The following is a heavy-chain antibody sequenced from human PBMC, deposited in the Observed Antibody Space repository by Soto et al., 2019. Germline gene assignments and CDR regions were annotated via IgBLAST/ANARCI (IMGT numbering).Heavy chain of an antibody. CDR1: GGSFSGYY. Sequence: QVQLQQWGAGLLKPSETLSLTCAVYGGSFSGYYWSWIRQPPGKGLEWIGEINHSGSTNYNPSLKSRVTISVDTSKTQFTPKLSSVTAADTVVYYCARGVITMVRGVIMYFDYWGQGTLVTVSS. CDR2: INHSGST. V-gene: IGHV4-34*01. CDR3: ARGVITMVRGVIMYFDY. J-gene: IGHJ4*02. D-gene: IGHD3-10*01.